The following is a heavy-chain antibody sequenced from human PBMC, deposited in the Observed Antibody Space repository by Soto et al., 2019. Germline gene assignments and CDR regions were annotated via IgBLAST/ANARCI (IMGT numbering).Heavy chain of an antibody. CDR2: IWYDGSNK. CDR3: ARDYTAMVTFDY. D-gene: IGHD5-18*01. Sequence: GGSLRLSCAASGFTFSSYGMHWVRQAPGKGLEWVAVIWYDGSNKYYADSVKGRFTISRDNSKNTLYLQMNSLRAEDTAVYYCARDYTAMVTFDYWGQGTLVTVSS. J-gene: IGHJ4*02. V-gene: IGHV3-33*01. CDR1: GFTFSSYG.